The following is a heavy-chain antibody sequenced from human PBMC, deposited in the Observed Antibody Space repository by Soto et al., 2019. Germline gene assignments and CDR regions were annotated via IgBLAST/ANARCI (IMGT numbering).Heavy chain of an antibody. D-gene: IGHD3-22*01. CDR2: ISGYNGDT. V-gene: IGHV1-18*01. CDR1: GYTFTGYG. CDR3: ARGGYYYDSSGYYSDF. Sequence: QVQLVQSGAEVKKPGASVKVSCKASGYTFTGYGIGWVRQAPGQGLEWMGWISGYNGDTNYAQNLQGRVTRTTDTSTSTAYMELRSLRSDDTAVYYCARGGYYYDSSGYYSDFWGQGTLVTVSS. J-gene: IGHJ4*02.